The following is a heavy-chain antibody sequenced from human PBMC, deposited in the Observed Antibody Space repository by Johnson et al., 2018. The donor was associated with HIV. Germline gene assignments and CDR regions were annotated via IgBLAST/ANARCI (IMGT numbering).Heavy chain of an antibody. CDR3: ARVVLVRLAVAGPSRDAFDI. CDR2: INWNGGST. CDR1: GFIFDDYG. Sequence: MQLVESGGGLVQPGGSLRLSCAASGFIFDDYGMSWVRQAPGKGLEWVSGINWNGGSTGYADSVKGRFIISRDNAKNSLYLQMNSLRAEDTALYYCARVVLVRLAVAGPSRDAFDIWGQGTMVTVSS. D-gene: IGHD6-19*01. J-gene: IGHJ3*02. V-gene: IGHV3-20*04.